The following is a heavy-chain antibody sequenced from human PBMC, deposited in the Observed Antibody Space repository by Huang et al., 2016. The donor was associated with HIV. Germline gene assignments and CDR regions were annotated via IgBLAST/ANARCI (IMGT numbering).Heavy chain of an antibody. Sequence: QVQLVESGGGVVQPGRSLRLSCVASGFTFNNFGRHWVRQAPGNGLGWVAVISYDGSSCRYSESVKGRFTIARDKPMDTLYLQMNSLRPDDTAVYYCAKESRWYSDLDNWGQGTLVTVSS. V-gene: IGHV3-30*18. CDR2: ISYDGSSC. D-gene: IGHD2-15*01. CDR3: AKESRWYSDLDN. CDR1: GFTFNNFG. J-gene: IGHJ4*02.